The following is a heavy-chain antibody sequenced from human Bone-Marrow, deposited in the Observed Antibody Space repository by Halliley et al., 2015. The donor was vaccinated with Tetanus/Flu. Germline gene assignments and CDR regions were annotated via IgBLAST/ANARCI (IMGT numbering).Heavy chain of an antibody. CDR1: GGSISSYY. J-gene: IGHJ4*02. V-gene: IGHV4-59*01. CDR2: IYYSGST. D-gene: IGHD3-16*01. Sequence: TLSLTCTVSGGSISSYYWSWVRQPPGKGLEWIGYIYYSGSTNYNPSLKSRVTISVDISKNQFSLKLTSVTAADTALYFCARGGGPLDYWGQGTLVTVSS. CDR3: ARGGGPLDY.